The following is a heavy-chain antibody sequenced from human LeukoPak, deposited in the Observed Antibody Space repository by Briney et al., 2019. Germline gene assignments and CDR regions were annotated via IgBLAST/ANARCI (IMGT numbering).Heavy chain of an antibody. D-gene: IGHD3-22*01. CDR2: IYYSGST. J-gene: IGHJ6*02. V-gene: IGHV4-34*01. CDR1: GGSFSGYY. Sequence: KSSETLSLTCAVYGGSFSGYYWSWIRQPPGKGLEWIGSIYYSGSTYYNPSLKSRVTISVDTSKNQFSLKLSSVTAADTAVYYCARLDYDRSGLDYSYYYGLDVWGQGTTVTVSS. CDR3: ARLDYDRSGLDYSYYYGLDV.